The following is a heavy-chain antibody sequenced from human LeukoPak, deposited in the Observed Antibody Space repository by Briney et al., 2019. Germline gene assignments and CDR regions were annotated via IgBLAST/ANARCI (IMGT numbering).Heavy chain of an antibody. CDR1: GFTFSTYA. CDR2: ISWNSGSI. Sequence: PGGSLRLSCAASGFTFSTYAMSWVRQAPGKGLEWVSGISWNSGSIGYADSVKGRFTISRDNAKNSLYLQMNSLRAEDMALYYCAKAGKYYDDFDYWGQGTLVTVSS. CDR3: AKAGKYYDDFDY. V-gene: IGHV3-9*03. J-gene: IGHJ4*02. D-gene: IGHD3-3*01.